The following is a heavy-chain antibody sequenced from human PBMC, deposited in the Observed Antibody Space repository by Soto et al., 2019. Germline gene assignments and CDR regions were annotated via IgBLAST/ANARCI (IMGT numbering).Heavy chain of an antibody. J-gene: IGHJ4*02. D-gene: IGHD3-9*01. CDR1: GYSFTSCW. V-gene: IGHV5-51*01. CDR2: IYPGDSDT. CDR3: ARQRGYFDWGHDFDY. Sequence: GESLKISCKGSGYSFTSCWIGWVRQMPGKGLEWMGTIYPGDSDTRYSPSFQGQVTISADKSISTAYLQWSSLKASDTAMYYCARQRGYFDWGHDFDYWGQGTRGTVAS.